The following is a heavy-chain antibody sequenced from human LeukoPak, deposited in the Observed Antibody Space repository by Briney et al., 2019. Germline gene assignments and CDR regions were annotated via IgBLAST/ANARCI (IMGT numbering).Heavy chain of an antibody. CDR2: ISSSGSTI. D-gene: IGHD1-26*01. Sequence: TGGSLRLSCAASGFTFSSYEMNWVRQAPGKGLEWVSYISSSGSTIYYADSVKGRFTTSRDNAKNSLYLQMNSLRAEDTAVYCCASGAQSDYWGQGTLVTVSS. J-gene: IGHJ4*02. V-gene: IGHV3-48*03. CDR3: ASGAQSDY. CDR1: GFTFSSYE.